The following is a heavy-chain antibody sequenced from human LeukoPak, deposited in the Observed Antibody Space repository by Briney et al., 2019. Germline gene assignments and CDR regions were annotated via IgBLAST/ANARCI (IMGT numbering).Heavy chain of an antibody. CDR3: ARGTPMDYYYYYMDV. V-gene: IGHV3-74*01. D-gene: IGHD3-10*01. Sequence: PGGSLRLFCAASGFTFSNYWMHWVRQAPGKGLVWVSRINSDGSSTSYADSVKGRFTISRDNVKNTLYLQMNSLRAEDTAVYYCARGTPMDYYYYYMDVWGKGTTVTVSS. CDR2: INSDGSST. J-gene: IGHJ6*03. CDR1: GFTFSNYW.